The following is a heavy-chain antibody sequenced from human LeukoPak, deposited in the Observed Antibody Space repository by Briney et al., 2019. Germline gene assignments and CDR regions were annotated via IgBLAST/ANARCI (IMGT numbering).Heavy chain of an antibody. CDR2: IYYSGST. D-gene: IGHD2-8*01. CDR1: GGSVSSGSYY. CDR3: ARHAGGIYFDY. V-gene: IGHV4-61*01. J-gene: IGHJ4*02. Sequence: SETLSLTCTVSGGSVSSGSYYWSWIRQPPGKGLEWIGYIYYSGSTNYNPSLKSRVTISVDTSKNQFSLKLSSVTAADTAVYYCARHAGGIYFDYWGQGTLVTVSS.